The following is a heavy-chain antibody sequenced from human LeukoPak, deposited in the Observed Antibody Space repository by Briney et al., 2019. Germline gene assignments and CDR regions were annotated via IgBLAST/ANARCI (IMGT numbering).Heavy chain of an antibody. V-gene: IGHV3-23*01. CDR3: ARDRPNYYGSDGHYYRRDGDY. J-gene: IGHJ4*02. CDR1: GFTLRIYA. CDR2: ITSRGESA. Sequence: GGCLGLSRAASGFTLRIYAMSWVREAPGTGVQWGSSITSRGESAWYVDSVKGRFSITRDNSGNTLYLQMHSLRAEDTAVYYCARDRPNYYGSDGHYYRRDGDYWGRGTLVSVSS. D-gene: IGHD3-22*01.